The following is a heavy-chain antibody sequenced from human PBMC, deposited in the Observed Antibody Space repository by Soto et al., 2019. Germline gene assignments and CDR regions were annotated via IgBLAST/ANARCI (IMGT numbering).Heavy chain of an antibody. Sequence: SETLSLTCAVSGYSISSGYYWGWIRQPPGKGLEWIGSIYHSGSTYYNPSLKSRVTISVDTSKNQFSLKLSSVTAADTAVYYCARDLGVVGATTKWIWSYSFDPWGQGTLVTVSS. D-gene: IGHD1-26*01. J-gene: IGHJ5*02. CDR3: ARDLGVVGATTKWIWSYSFDP. CDR2: IYHSGST. V-gene: IGHV4-38-2*02. CDR1: GYSISSGYY.